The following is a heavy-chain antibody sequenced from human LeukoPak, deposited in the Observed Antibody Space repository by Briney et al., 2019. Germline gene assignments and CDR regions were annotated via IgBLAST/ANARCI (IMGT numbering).Heavy chain of an antibody. CDR1: GYSFTGHY. D-gene: IGHD3-10*01. J-gene: IGHJ3*02. V-gene: IGHV1-2*02. CDR3: ARNLWFGESSDAFDM. CDR2: INPKSGGT. Sequence: ASVKVSCKASGYSFTGHYMHWVRQAPGQGLEWMGWINPKSGGTNYAQKFQGRVTMTRDTSISTAYMDMGSLRSDDTAVYYCARNLWFGESSDAFDMWSQGTMVTVSS.